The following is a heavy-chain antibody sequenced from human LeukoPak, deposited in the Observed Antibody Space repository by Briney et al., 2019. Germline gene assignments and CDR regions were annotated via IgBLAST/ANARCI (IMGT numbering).Heavy chain of an antibody. CDR1: GGTFSSYA. D-gene: IGHD3-22*01. Sequence: VASVKVSCKASGGTFSSYAISWVRQAPGQGLEWMGGIIPIFGTANYAQKFQGRVTITADESTSTAYMELSSLRSEDTAVYYCASHYYDSSGYYYHIYYWGQGTLVTVSS. CDR3: ASHYYDSSGYYYHIYY. J-gene: IGHJ4*02. V-gene: IGHV1-69*13. CDR2: IIPIFGTA.